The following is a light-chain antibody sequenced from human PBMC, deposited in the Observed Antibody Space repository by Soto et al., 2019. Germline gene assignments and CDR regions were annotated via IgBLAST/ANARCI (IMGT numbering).Light chain of an antibody. V-gene: IGKV1-5*03. Sequence: DIQMTQSPSTLSASVGDRVTITCRASQSISSRLAWYQQKPGKAPKLLIYKASSLASGVPSRFSGSGSGTEFTLTISSLQPDDFATYYCQQYNSYPWTFGQGTKVEIK. CDR2: KAS. CDR3: QQYNSYPWT. J-gene: IGKJ1*01. CDR1: QSISSR.